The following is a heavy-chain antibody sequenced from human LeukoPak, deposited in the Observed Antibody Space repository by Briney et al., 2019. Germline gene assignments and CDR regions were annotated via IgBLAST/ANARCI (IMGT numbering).Heavy chain of an antibody. V-gene: IGHV3-53*01. CDR3: ARYPGPIVVVPACYYMDV. CDR1: GFTDSSKY. Sequence: GGSLRLSCAASGFTDSSKYMSWVRQAPGKGLEWVSVIYSGGSTYYADSVKGRFTISRDNSKNTLYLQMNSLRAEDTAVYYCARYPGPIVVVPACYYMDVWGKGTTVTVSS. D-gene: IGHD2-2*01. J-gene: IGHJ6*03. CDR2: IYSGGST.